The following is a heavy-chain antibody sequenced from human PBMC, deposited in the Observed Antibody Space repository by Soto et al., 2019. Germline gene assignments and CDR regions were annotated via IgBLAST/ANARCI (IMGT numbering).Heavy chain of an antibody. CDR3: AKGGRIGGYYYYGMDV. Sequence: GGSLRLSCAASGFTFSSYGMHWVRQAPGKGLEWVAVISYDGSNKYYADSVKGRFTISRDNSKNTLYLQMNSLRAEDTAVYYCAKGGRIGGYYYYGMDVWGQGTTVTVSS. V-gene: IGHV3-30*18. D-gene: IGHD3-3*01. J-gene: IGHJ6*02. CDR1: GFTFSSYG. CDR2: ISYDGSNK.